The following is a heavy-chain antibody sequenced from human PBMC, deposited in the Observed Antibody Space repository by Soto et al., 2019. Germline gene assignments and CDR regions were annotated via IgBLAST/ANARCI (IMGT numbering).Heavy chain of an antibody. Sequence: VGSLRLSCATSGFTFSDYFMDWIRQAPGKGLEWVGRVRRRANNFSTEYAASVKGRFTISRDDSENSLYLQMNNLKTEDTAVYYCSRYILTSDVRYSDSWGQGTLVTVSS. CDR2: VRRRANNFST. D-gene: IGHD7-27*01. V-gene: IGHV3-72*01. CDR3: SRYILTSDVRYSDS. J-gene: IGHJ4*02. CDR1: GFTFSDYF.